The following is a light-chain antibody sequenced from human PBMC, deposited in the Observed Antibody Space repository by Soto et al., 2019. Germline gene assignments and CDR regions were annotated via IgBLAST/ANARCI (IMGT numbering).Light chain of an antibody. Sequence: DIQMTQSPSTLSASVGDRVTITCRASQSISSWLAWYQQKPGKAPKLLIYDASSFESGVPSRFSGSGSGTEFTLTISSLQPYEFATYYCQQYNSYLYTFGQGTKLEIK. V-gene: IGKV1-5*01. CDR3: QQYNSYLYT. J-gene: IGKJ2*01. CDR1: QSISSW. CDR2: DAS.